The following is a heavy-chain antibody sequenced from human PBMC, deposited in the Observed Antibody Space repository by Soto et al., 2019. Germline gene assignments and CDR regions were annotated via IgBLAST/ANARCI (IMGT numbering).Heavy chain of an antibody. D-gene: IGHD4-17*01. CDR3: AKDGVTDYGDYYFDY. Sequence: SETLSLTCPVSGCSISSGGYYWSWIRQHPGKGLEWIGYIYYSGSTYYNPSLKSRVTISVDTSKNQFSLKLSSVTAADTAVYYCAKDGVTDYGDYYFDYWGQGTLVTVSS. J-gene: IGHJ4*02. CDR1: GCSISSGGYY. V-gene: IGHV4-31*03. CDR2: IYYSGST.